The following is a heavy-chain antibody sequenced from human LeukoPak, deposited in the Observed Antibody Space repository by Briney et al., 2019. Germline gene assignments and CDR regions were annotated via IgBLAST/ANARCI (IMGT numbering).Heavy chain of an antibody. J-gene: IGHJ4*02. CDR1: GFTFSSYE. Sequence: GGSLRLSCAASGFTFSSYEMNWVRQAPGKGLEWVSCISSSGSTIYYADSVKGRFTISRDKSKNTLYLQMNSLRAEDTAVYYCAKGPTRYYGSGSWFDYWGQGTLVTVSS. D-gene: IGHD3-10*01. CDR3: AKGPTRYYGSGSWFDY. CDR2: ISSSGSTI. V-gene: IGHV3-48*03.